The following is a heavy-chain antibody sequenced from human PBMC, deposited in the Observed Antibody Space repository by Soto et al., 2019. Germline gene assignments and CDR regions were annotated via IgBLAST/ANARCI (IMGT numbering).Heavy chain of an antibody. Sequence: QVQLVQSGAEVKKPGSSVKVSCKASGGTFSSYAISWVRQAPGQGLEWMGGIIPIFGTANYAQKFQGRVTITADESTSTAYMELSRLRSEDTAVYYCARTDCGGDCYHWYFDLWGRGTLVTVSS. J-gene: IGHJ2*01. CDR3: ARTDCGGDCYHWYFDL. CDR2: IIPIFGTA. D-gene: IGHD2-21*02. V-gene: IGHV1-69*01. CDR1: GGTFSSYA.